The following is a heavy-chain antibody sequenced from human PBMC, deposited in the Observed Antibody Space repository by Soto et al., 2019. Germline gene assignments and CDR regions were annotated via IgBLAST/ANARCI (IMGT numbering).Heavy chain of an antibody. V-gene: IGHV1-18*01. CDR2: ISAYNGNT. D-gene: IGHD6-19*01. Sequence: ASEKVSCKASGYTITSYGISWVRQAPGQGLEWMGWISAYNGNTNYAQKLQGRVTMTTDTSTSTAYMELRSLRSDDTAVYYCARGRAVASFDAFDIWGQGTMVTVSS. CDR1: GYTITSYG. J-gene: IGHJ3*02. CDR3: ARGRAVASFDAFDI.